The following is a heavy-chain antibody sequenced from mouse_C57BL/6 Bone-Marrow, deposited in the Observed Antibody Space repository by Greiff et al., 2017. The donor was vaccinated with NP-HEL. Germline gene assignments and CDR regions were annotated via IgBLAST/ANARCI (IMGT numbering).Heavy chain of an antibody. CDR1: GYTFTDYN. V-gene: IGHV1-18*01. CDR3: ARGGAQATFWFAY. CDR2: INPNNGGT. J-gene: IGHJ3*01. D-gene: IGHD3-2*02. Sequence: EVQLVESGPELVKPGASVKIPCKASGYTFTDYNMDWVKQSHGKSLEWIGDINPNNGGTIYNQKFKGKATLTVDKSSSTAYMELRSLTSEDTAVYYCARGGAQATFWFAYWGQGTLVTVSA.